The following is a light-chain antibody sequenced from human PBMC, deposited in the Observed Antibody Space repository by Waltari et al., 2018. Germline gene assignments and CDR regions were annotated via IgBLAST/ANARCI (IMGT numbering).Light chain of an antibody. CDR2: GNS. J-gene: IGLJ3*02. CDR1: SSNIGAGYD. CDR3: QSYDSSLSGSV. Sequence: QSVLTQPPSVSGAPGQVVTLSCTGSSSNIGAGYDVPCYQQLPGTAPKLLIYGNSNRPSGVPDRFSGSKSGTSASLAITGLQAEDEADYYCQSYDSSLSGSVFGGGTKLTVL. V-gene: IGLV1-40*01.